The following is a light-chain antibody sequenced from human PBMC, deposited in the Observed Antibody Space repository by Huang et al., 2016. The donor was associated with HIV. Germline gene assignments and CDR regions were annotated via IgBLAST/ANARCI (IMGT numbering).Light chain of an antibody. CDR3: QQYDNWPPRGT. V-gene: IGKV3-15*01. J-gene: IGKJ1*01. CDR1: QSVRSN. CDR2: VSS. Sequence: EIVMTQSPATLSASPGERATLSCRASQSVRSNIAWYQHKPGQAPSLLIFVSSTRATGVPARFSGSESGTEFTLTISSLQSEDFAIYYCQQYDNWPPRGTFGQGTKVEMK.